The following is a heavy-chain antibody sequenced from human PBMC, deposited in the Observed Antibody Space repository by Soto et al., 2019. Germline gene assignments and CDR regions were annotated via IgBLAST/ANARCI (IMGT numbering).Heavy chain of an antibody. V-gene: IGHV1-69*18. J-gene: IGHJ2*01. D-gene: IGHD6-13*01. CDR3: ASGLEVAAASVEL. CDR2: IIPLFSTA. CDR1: GGTFSNYV. Sequence: QVQLVQSGAEVKKPGSSVKVSCKASGGTFSNYVLTWVRQAPGQGLEWMGRIIPLFSTADYSQTFQGRVTITADESTSTAYMELSSLRSEDTAVYYCASGLEVAAASVELWGRGTLVTVSS.